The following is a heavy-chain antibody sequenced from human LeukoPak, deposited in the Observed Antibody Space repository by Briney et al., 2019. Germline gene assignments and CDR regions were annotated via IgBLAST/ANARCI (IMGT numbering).Heavy chain of an antibody. CDR2: IYYSGST. CDR3: ARARTRTNTPDY. D-gene: IGHD1-7*01. V-gene: IGHV4-31*03. Sequence: PSETLSLTCTVSGXSISSDGYYWSWIRQHPGKGLEWIGYIYYSGSTYYNPSLLSRVAISVDTSKNQFSLKLSSVTAADTAVYYCARARTRTNTPDYWGQGTLVTVSS. J-gene: IGHJ4*02. CDR1: GXSISSDGYY.